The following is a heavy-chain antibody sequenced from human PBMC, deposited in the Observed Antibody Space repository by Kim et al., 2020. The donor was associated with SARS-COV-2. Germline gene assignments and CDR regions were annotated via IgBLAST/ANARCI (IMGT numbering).Heavy chain of an antibody. CDR2: ISGSGGST. Sequence: GGSLRLSCAASGFTFSSYAMSWVRQTPGKGLEWVSAISGSGGSTYYADSVKGRFTISRDNSKNTLYLQMNSLRAEDTAVYYCAKVGRSAYDRSDYWGQGTLVTVSS. J-gene: IGHJ4*02. V-gene: IGHV3-23*01. CDR1: GFTFSSYA. D-gene: IGHD3-22*01. CDR3: AKVGRSAYDRSDY.